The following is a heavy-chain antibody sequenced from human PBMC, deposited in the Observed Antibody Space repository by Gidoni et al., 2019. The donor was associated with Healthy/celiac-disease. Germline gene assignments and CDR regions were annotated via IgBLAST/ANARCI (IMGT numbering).Heavy chain of an antibody. J-gene: IGHJ4*02. CDR2: IYYSGST. V-gene: IGHV4-39*01. Sequence: QLQLQESGPGLVKPSETLSLTCTVSGGSISSSSYYWGWIRQPPGKGLEWIGSIYYSGSTYYNPSLKSRVTISVDTSKNQFSLKLSSVTAADTAVYYCARLKSVVEYFDYWGQGTLVTVSS. CDR3: ARLKSVVEYFDY. CDR1: GGSISSSSYY.